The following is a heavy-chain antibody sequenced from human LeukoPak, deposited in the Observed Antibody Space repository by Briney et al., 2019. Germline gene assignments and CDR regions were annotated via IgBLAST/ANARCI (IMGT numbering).Heavy chain of an antibody. Sequence: PGGSLRLSCAASGFTFSNYWMSWVRQAPGKGLEWVANIHPDGNEKYHVDSVKGRFTISRDNAKNLLHLQMDSLRVEDTAVYYCAREPSRLRYFDWSDYWGQGTLVTVSS. D-gene: IGHD3-9*01. J-gene: IGHJ4*02. V-gene: IGHV3-7*01. CDR2: IHPDGNEK. CDR1: GFTFSNYW. CDR3: AREPSRLRYFDWSDY.